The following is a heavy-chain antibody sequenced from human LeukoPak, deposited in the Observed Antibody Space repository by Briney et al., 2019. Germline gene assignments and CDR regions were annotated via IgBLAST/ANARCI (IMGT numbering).Heavy chain of an antibody. CDR1: GFTFSSYG. CDR2: IWYDGSNK. CDR3: ARGHYYGSGSYGTFDP. Sequence: PGGSLRLSCAASGFTFSSYGMHWVRQAPGKGLEGVAVIWYDGSNKYYADSVKGRFTISRDNSKNTLYLQTNSLRAEDTAVYYCARGHYYGSGSYGTFDPWGQGTLVTVSS. J-gene: IGHJ5*02. D-gene: IGHD3-10*01. V-gene: IGHV3-33*01.